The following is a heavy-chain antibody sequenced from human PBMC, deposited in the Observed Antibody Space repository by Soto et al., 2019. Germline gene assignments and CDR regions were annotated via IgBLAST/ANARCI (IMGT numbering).Heavy chain of an antibody. D-gene: IGHD3-9*01. CDR1: GFSLSTSGVG. Sequence: GSGPTLVNPTQTLTLTCTFSGFSLSTSGVGVGWIRQPPGKALEWLALIYWNDDKRYSPSLKSRLTITKDTSKNQVVLTMTNMYPVDTATYYCAGMYYDILTGYYNHAEYFQHWGQGTLVTVSS. CDR2: IYWNDDK. J-gene: IGHJ1*01. CDR3: AGMYYDILTGYYNHAEYFQH. V-gene: IGHV2-5*01.